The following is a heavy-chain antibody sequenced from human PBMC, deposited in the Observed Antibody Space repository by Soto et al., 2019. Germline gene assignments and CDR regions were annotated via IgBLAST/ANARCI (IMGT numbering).Heavy chain of an antibody. CDR2: IYYRGST. CDR1: GGSVSSGSYY. J-gene: IGHJ6*02. V-gene: IGHV4-61*01. D-gene: IGHD6-19*01. CDR3: ARVRDGSGWYLGYYYYYYGMDV. Sequence: SETLSLTCTVSGGSVSSGSYYWSWIRQPPGKGLEWIGYIYYRGSTNYNPSLKSRVTISVDTSKNQFSLKLSSVTAADTAVYYCARVRDGSGWYLGYYYYYYGMDVWGQGTTVTVSS.